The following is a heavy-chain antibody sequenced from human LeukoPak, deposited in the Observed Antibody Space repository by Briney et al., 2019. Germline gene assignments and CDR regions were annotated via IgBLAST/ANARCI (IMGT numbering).Heavy chain of an antibody. CDR1: GYTFSSFS. Sequence: PGGSLRLSCAASGYTFSSFSINWVRQAPGKGLEWVSSISVRSNYIYYADSVRGRFSISRDDARDSLYLQMNSLRAEDTAVYYRVRLRRNSDTSGYYYYDFWGQGTLVTVSS. D-gene: IGHD3-22*01. V-gene: IGHV3-21*01. CDR3: VRLRRNSDTSGYYYYDF. CDR2: ISVRSNYI. J-gene: IGHJ4*02.